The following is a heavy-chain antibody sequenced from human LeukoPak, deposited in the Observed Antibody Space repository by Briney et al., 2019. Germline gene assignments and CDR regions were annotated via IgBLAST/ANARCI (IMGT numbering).Heavy chain of an antibody. V-gene: IGHV4-39*07. CDR2: IYYSGST. J-gene: IGHJ6*03. CDR3: ARGFSGSYYYYYYYMDV. CDR1: GGSISSSSYY. Sequence: PSETLSLTCTVSGGSISSSSYYWGWIRQPPGKGLEWIGSIYYSGSTYYNPSLKSRVTISVDTSKNQFSLKLSSVTAADTAVYYCARGFSGSYYYYYYYMDVWGKGTTVTVSS. D-gene: IGHD1-26*01.